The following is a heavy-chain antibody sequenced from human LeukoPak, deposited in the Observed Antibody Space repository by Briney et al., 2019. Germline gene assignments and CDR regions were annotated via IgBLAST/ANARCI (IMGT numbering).Heavy chain of an antibody. V-gene: IGHV3-23*01. D-gene: IGHD6-19*01. Sequence: PGGSLRLSCAASGFTFTNYAMSWVRQAPGKGLEWVSAISGGGDSTYYSDSVKGRFTISRDISKNTLYFQMNSLRGDDTAVYYCAKEGSGWYEIDYWGQGTLVTVSS. CDR1: GFTFTNYA. CDR2: ISGGGDST. CDR3: AKEGSGWYEIDY. J-gene: IGHJ4*02.